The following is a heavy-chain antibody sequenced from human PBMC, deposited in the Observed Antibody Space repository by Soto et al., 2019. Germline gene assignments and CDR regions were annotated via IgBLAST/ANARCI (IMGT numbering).Heavy chain of an antibody. CDR1: GGSISSGGYY. D-gene: IGHD3-22*01. CDR2: IYYSGST. J-gene: IGHJ5*02. V-gene: IGHV4-31*03. Sequence: PSETLSLTCTVSGGSISSGGYYWSWIRQHPGKGLEWIGYIYYSGSTYYNPSLKSRVTISVDTSKNQFSLKLSSVTAADTAVYYCARVDTTYYDSSGFHWFDPWGQGTRVTVAS. CDR3: ARVDTTYYDSSGFHWFDP.